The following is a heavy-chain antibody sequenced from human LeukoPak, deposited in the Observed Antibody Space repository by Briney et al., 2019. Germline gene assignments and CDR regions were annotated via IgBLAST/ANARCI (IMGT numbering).Heavy chain of an antibody. D-gene: IGHD2-2*01. J-gene: IGHJ6*02. CDR2: IIPIFGTA. CDR1: GGTFSSYA. CDR3: ARDGEYQLPGYYYGMDV. V-gene: IGHV1-69*01. Sequence: SVKVSCKASGGTFSSYAISWVRQAPGQGLEWVGGIIPIFGTANYAQKFQGRVTITADESTSTAYMELSSLRSEDTAVYYCARDGEYQLPGYYYGMDVWGQGTTVTVSS.